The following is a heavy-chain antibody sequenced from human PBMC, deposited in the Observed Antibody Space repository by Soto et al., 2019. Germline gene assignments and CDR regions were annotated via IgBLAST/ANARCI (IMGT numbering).Heavy chain of an antibody. CDR2: ISTSNGKT. CDR1: GYTFTNHG. J-gene: IGHJ3*02. CDR3: ATRRITMIVVANTGAFDI. Sequence: ASVKVSCKTSGYTFTNHGISWVRQAPGQGLEWMGWISTSNGKTDYTQKLQGRLTLTTDTSTSTAYMELSSLRSEDTAVYYCATRRITMIVVANTGAFDIWGQGKMVTVSS. V-gene: IGHV1-18*01. D-gene: IGHD3-22*01.